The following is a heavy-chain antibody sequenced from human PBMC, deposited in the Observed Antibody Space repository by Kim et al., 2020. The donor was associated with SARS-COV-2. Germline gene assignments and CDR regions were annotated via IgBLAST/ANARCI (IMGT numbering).Heavy chain of an antibody. V-gene: IGHV4-39*01. J-gene: IGHJ4*02. Sequence: SETLSLTCTVSGDSISRSSNYWGWIRQPPGKGLEWIGSINYSGNTYYNPSLKSRVTISVDTSKNQFSLKMRSVTAADTAVYYCARLVSENSAVEYWGQGTLVTLPS. CDR1: GDSISRSSNY. CDR3: ARLVSENSAVEY. CDR2: INYSGNT.